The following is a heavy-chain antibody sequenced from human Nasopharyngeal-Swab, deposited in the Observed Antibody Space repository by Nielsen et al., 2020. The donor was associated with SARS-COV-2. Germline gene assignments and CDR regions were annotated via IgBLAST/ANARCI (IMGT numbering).Heavy chain of an antibody. CDR3: ATSSLVVSSGNWFDP. Sequence: ASVDVSCKVSGSPLTELSMHWVRQAPGKALEWMVGFDPEDGETIDAQKFQGRVTMTEDSSTDTAYMDLSSLRSEDTAVYYCATSSLVVSSGNWFDPWGQGTLVTVSS. CDR2: FDPEDGET. J-gene: IGHJ5*02. V-gene: IGHV1-24*01. D-gene: IGHD2-8*02. CDR1: GSPLTELS.